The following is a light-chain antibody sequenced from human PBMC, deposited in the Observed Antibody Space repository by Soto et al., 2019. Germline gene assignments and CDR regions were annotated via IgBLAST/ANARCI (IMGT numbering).Light chain of an antibody. V-gene: IGKV1-5*03. CDR1: QSISSW. CDR2: KAS. Sequence: DIQMTQFPSTLSASVGDRVNITCRASQSISSWLAWYQQKPGKAPKLLIYKASRLESGVPSRFSGSESGTDXXXTXXXLXXDDFATYYCQQYNSYPWTFGQGTKVEIK. CDR3: QQYNSYPWT. J-gene: IGKJ1*01.